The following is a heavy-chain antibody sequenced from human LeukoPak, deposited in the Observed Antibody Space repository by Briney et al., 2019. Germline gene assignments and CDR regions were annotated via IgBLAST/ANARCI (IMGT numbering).Heavy chain of an antibody. V-gene: IGHV4-4*07. CDR1: GGSISTYY. CDR3: ARDDFEYSVHYGMDV. D-gene: IGHD3-9*01. J-gene: IGHJ6*02. CDR2: VHRSGNT. Sequence: SETLSPTCSVSGGSISTYYWSWIRQPAGKGLEWIGRVHRSGNTNYNPSLQSRVTMSVDTSKNQISLRLRFVAAADTAVYYCARDDFEYSVHYGMDVWGQGTAVTVSS.